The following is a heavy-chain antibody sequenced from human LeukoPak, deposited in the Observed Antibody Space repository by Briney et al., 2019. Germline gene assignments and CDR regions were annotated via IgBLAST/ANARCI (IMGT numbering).Heavy chain of an antibody. D-gene: IGHD5-18*01. CDR3: ARDEGGYSYGQTYFDY. CDR2: ISSSGSTI. J-gene: IGHJ4*02. V-gene: IGHV3-48*03. CDR1: GFTFSSYE. Sequence: EGSLRLSCAASGFTFSSYEMNWVRQAPGKGLEWVSYISSSGSTIYYADSVKGRFTISRDNAKNSLYLQMNSLRAEDTAVYYCARDEGGYSYGQTYFDYWGQGTLVTVSS.